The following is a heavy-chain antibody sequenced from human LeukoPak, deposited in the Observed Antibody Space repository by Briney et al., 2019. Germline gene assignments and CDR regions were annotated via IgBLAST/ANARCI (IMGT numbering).Heavy chain of an antibody. J-gene: IGHJ4*02. D-gene: IGHD3-10*01. Sequence: GGSLRLTCAASGFTFSSYWMSWVRQAPGKGLEWVANIKQDGSEKYYVDSVKGRFTISRDNAKNSLYLQMNSLRAEDTAVYYCARNGGFGELSGWGQGTLVTVSS. CDR2: IKQDGSEK. V-gene: IGHV3-7*01. CDR3: ARNGGFGELSG. CDR1: GFTFSSYW.